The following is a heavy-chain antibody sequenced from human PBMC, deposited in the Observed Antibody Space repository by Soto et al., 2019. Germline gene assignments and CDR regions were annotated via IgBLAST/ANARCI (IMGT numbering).Heavy chain of an antibody. V-gene: IGHV3-33*01. Sequence: PGGSLRLSCAASGFTFSSYGMHWVRQAPGKGLEWVAVIWYDGSNKYYAETVKGRFTISRDNSKNTLYLQMNSLRAEDTVLYFFSRGSHYYDFWSGYYFDYWGEGTLVTVSS. D-gene: IGHD3-3*01. CDR2: IWYDGSNK. CDR1: GFTFSSYG. J-gene: IGHJ4*02. CDR3: SRGSHYYDFWSGYYFDY.